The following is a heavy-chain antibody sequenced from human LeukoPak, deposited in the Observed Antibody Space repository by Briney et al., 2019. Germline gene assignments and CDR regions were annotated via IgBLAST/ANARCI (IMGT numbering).Heavy chain of an antibody. CDR3: ARAISDYDASHI. CDR1: GFTFSIYS. D-gene: IGHD4-17*01. J-gene: IGHJ3*02. Sequence: PGGSLRLSCAASGFTFSIYSMNWVRQAPGKGLEWVSSISSSSNFIYYADSVKGRFTISRDNDKNSLYLQMNSLRAEDTAVYYCARAISDYDASHIWGQGTMVTVSS. V-gene: IGHV3-21*01. CDR2: ISSSSNFI.